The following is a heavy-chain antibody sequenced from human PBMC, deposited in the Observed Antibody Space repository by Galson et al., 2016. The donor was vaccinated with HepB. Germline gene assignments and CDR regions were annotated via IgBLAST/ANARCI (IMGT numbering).Heavy chain of an antibody. J-gene: IGHJ4*02. CDR1: GFSLSSSGMC. CDR3: ARNLRSGSYKELNY. D-gene: IGHD1-26*01. CDR2: IDWADDK. Sequence: PALVKPTQTLTLTCTFSGFSLSSSGMCVNWIRQPPGKALEWLALIDWADDKYYSTSLETRLTISKDISKNQVVLTMTNMDPLDSGTYYCARNLRSGSYKELNYWGQGTQVTVSS. V-gene: IGHV2-70*01.